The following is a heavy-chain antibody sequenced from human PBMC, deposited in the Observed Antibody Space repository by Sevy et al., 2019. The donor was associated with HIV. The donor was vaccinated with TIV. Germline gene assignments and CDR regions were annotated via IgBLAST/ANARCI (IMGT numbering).Heavy chain of an antibody. CDR2: ISRTTTT. CDR3: AREAYYYDSREENWFDP. V-gene: IGHV3-48*02. D-gene: IGHD3-22*01. J-gene: IGHJ5*02. CDR1: GFTFSVYT. Sequence: GSLRLSCKVSGFTFSVYTIHWVRQAPGKGLEWVSSISRTTTTYYADSVRGRFTISRDNAKNSLYLEMNSLRDDDTAVYYCAREAYYYDSREENWFDPWGQGTLVTVSS.